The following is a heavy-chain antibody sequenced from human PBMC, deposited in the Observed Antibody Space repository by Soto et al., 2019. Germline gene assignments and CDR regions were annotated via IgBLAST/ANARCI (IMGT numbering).Heavy chain of an antibody. CDR2: ISYDGSNK. J-gene: IGHJ4*02. D-gene: IGHD2-15*01. CDR1: GFTFSSYA. Sequence: QVQLVESGGGVVQPGRSLRLSCAASGFTFSSYAMHWVRQAPGKGLEWVAVISYDGSNKYYADSVKGRFTISRDNSKNTLYLQMNSLRAEDTAVYYCARDPGYCSGGSCYYFDYWGQGTLVTVSS. V-gene: IGHV3-30-3*01. CDR3: ARDPGYCSGGSCYYFDY.